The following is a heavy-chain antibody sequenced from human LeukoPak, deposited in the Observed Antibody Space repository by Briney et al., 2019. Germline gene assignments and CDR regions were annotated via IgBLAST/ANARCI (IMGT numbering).Heavy chain of an antibody. CDR3: ARGDYDFYRFDP. J-gene: IGHJ5*02. V-gene: IGHV4-59*01. CDR1: GGSIRGYY. CDR2: IYYSGNT. Sequence: PSETLSLTCTVSGGSIRGYYWTWIRQPPGKGLEWIGFIYYSGNTNYNPSLKSRVTISVDTSKNQFSLKLTSVTAADRAVYYCARGDYDFYRFDPWGQGTLVTVSS. D-gene: IGHD3-3*01.